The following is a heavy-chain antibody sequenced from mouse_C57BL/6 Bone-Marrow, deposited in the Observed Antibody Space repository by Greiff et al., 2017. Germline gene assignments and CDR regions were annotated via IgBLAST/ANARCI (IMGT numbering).Heavy chain of an antibody. D-gene: IGHD1-1*01. Sequence: VQLQESGAELVRPGASVKLSCKASGYTFTDYYINWVKQRPGQGLEWIARIYPGSGNTYYNEKFKGKATLTAEKSSSTAYMQLSSLTSEDSAVYVCARGGYYYGSSLRYCDYWGQGTTLTVSS. CDR1: GYTFTDYY. V-gene: IGHV1-76*01. CDR3: ARGGYYYGSSLRYCDY. J-gene: IGHJ2*01. CDR2: IYPGSGNT.